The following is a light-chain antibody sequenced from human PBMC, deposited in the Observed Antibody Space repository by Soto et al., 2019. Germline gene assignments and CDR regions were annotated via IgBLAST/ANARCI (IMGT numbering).Light chain of an antibody. J-gene: IGLJ3*02. Sequence: QSVLTQPRSVAGSPGQSVTISCTGTSSDVGGYDYVSWFQHHPGKVLKLMIYDVTKRPSGVPDRFSASKSGNTASLTISGLQAEDEADYYCCSYGGYFWGFGGGTKLTVL. CDR2: DVT. CDR1: SSDVGGYDY. V-gene: IGLV2-11*01. CDR3: CSYGGYFWG.